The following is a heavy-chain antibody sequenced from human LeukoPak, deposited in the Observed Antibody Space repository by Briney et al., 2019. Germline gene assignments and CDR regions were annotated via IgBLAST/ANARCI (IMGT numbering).Heavy chain of an antibody. J-gene: IGHJ4*02. CDR3: ARHVDYYGSGRIYYFDY. Sequence: SETLSLTCTVSVGSISSYYWSWIRQPPGKGLEWIGYIYYSGSTNYNPSLKSRVTISVDTSKNQFSLKLSSVTAADTAVYYCARHVDYYGSGRIYYFDYWGQGTLVTVSS. CDR1: VGSISSYY. V-gene: IGHV4-59*08. D-gene: IGHD3-10*01. CDR2: IYYSGST.